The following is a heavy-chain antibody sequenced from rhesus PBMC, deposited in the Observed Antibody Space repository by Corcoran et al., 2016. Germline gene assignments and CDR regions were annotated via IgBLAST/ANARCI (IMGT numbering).Heavy chain of an antibody. Sequence: QVQLQESGPGLVKPSETLSLTCAVSGGSISSNYWSWIRQPPGKGLGWIGRLYGSGGSTEYNPSRSGRVTISTDTSKNQFSLKLSSGTAADTAVYYCARNWDYWGQGVLVTVSS. J-gene: IGHJ4*01. CDR2: LYGSGGST. CDR3: ARNWDY. CDR1: GGSISSNY. V-gene: IGHV4-160*01.